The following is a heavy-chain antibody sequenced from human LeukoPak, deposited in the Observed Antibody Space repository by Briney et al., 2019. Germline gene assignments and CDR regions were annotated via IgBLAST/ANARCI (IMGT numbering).Heavy chain of an antibody. V-gene: IGHV4-34*01. CDR1: GGTFSSYY. J-gene: IGHJ3*02. Sequence: AETLTLTCAAYGGTFSSYYLSWIRQPPGKGLEWVAEINHSGSTNYNPSLKSRATISVDTSKNPFSLKLSSVTAADTAVYYCARLEYYYDSSGYRHDAFDIWGQGTMVTVSS. D-gene: IGHD3-22*01. CDR3: ARLEYYYDSSGYRHDAFDI. CDR2: INHSGST.